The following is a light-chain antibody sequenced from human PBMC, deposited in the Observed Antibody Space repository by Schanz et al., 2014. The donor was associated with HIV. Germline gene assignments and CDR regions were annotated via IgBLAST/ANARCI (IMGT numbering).Light chain of an antibody. CDR2: GAS. CDR3: QQRTNWPPLT. Sequence: IVLTQSPVTLSLSPGERATLSCRASQDVSGYLAWYQQKLGQPPRLLIYGASSRATGIPDRFSGSGSGTDFTLTISRLEPEDFAVYHCQQRTNWPPLTFGQGTRLEIK. V-gene: IGKV3-11*01. CDR1: QDVSGY. J-gene: IGKJ5*01.